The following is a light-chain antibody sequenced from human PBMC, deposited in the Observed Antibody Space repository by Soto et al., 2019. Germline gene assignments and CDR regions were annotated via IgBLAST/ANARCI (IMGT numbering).Light chain of an antibody. Sequence: QSALTQPPSAYGSAGQSVTISCTGTSSDVGGYNYVSWYQQHPGKAPKLMIYEVSKRPSGVPDRFSGSKSGNTASLTVSGLQAEDEADYYCSSYAGSNNVVFGGGTKLTVL. J-gene: IGLJ2*01. CDR3: SSYAGSNNVV. CDR2: EVS. CDR1: SSDVGGYNY. V-gene: IGLV2-8*01.